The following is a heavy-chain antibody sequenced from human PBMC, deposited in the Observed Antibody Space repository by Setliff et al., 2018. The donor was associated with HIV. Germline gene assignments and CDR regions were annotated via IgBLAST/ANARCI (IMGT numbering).Heavy chain of an antibody. Sequence: SETLSLTCTVSGGSINNDIYFWTWIRQRPGKGLEWIGYIYYSGSTHSNPSLKSRLTISVDTSSNQFSLKLNSVTAADTAIYYCARSSRSSPFWFDYWGLGTLVTV. D-gene: IGHD6-6*01. CDR1: GGSINNDIYF. V-gene: IGHV4-31*03. CDR2: IYYSGST. CDR3: ARSSRSSPFWFDY. J-gene: IGHJ4*01.